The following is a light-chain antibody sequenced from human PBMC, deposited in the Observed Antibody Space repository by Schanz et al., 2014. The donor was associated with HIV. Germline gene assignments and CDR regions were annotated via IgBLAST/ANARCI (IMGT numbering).Light chain of an antibody. CDR2: ETS. CDR1: NSDVGSFNL. J-gene: IGLJ2*01. V-gene: IGLV2-14*02. Sequence: HSALTQPASVSGSLGQSITISCTGTNSDVGSFNLVSWYQQHPGKAPKLMIYETSERPSGVSNRFSGSKSGNTASLTVSRLQAEDEADYYCTSYAGSNNLVFGGGTKVTVL. CDR3: TSYAGSNNLV.